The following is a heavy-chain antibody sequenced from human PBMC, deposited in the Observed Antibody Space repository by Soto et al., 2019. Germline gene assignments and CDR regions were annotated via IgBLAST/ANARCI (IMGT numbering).Heavy chain of an antibody. Sequence: QVQLVESGGGVVQPGTSLRLSCVGSGFTFRSYVIHWVRQAPGKGLEWVALTSYDGSNKDYGDSVKGRFTISRDNSRNTEDLQMDSLRREDTALYYCARWGTTGGLDVWGQGTLVSVSS. CDR3: ARWGTTGGLDV. V-gene: IGHV3-33*05. CDR2: TSYDGSNK. D-gene: IGHD3-16*01. J-gene: IGHJ1*01. CDR1: GFTFRSYV.